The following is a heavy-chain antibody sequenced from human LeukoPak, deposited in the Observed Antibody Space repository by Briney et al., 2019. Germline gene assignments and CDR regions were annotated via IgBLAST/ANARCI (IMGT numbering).Heavy chain of an antibody. V-gene: IGHV4-34*01. J-gene: IGHJ1*01. Sequence: SETLSLTCAVYGGSFSGYYWSWIRQPPGKGLEWIGEVNHSGSTNYNPSLKSRVTISVDTSKNQFSLKLSSVTAADTAVYYCARGGWYSAYFQHWGQGTLVTVSS. CDR1: GGSFSGYY. CDR2: VNHSGST. CDR3: ARGGWYSAYFQH. D-gene: IGHD6-19*01.